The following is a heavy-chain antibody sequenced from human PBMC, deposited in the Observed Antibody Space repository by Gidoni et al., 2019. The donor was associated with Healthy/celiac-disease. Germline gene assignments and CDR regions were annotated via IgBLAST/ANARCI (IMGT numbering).Heavy chain of an antibody. Sequence: QVQLQESGPGLVKPSETLSLTCTASGGSISSYYWCWLRQPPGKGLEGIGSIYYSGSTNSNPSLKSRVTISVDTSKNQFSLKLSSVTAADTAVYYCARVEAAGTFLRYWGQGTLVTVSS. CDR1: GGSISSYY. J-gene: IGHJ4*02. D-gene: IGHD6-13*01. CDR2: IYYSGST. V-gene: IGHV4-59*01. CDR3: ARVEAAGTFLRY.